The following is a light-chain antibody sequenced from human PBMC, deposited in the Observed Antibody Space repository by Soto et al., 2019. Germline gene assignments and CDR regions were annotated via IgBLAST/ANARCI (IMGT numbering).Light chain of an antibody. CDR2: DAS. CDR1: QSVSSY. V-gene: IGKV3D-15*01. CDR3: QQYNNWPKT. Sequence: EIVLTQSPATLSVSPGERAPLSCRASQSVSSYLAWYQQKPGQAPRLLIYDASTRATGIPARFSGSGSGTDFTLTISSLQSEDFAAYYCQQYNNWPKTFGQGTKVDIK. J-gene: IGKJ1*01.